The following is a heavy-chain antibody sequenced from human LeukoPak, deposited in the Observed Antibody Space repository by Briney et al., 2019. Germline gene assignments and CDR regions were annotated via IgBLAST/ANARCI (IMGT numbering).Heavy chain of an antibody. Sequence: GGSLRLSCEASGFIFDDYGMSWVRQAPGKGLEWVSDISWDSDNVVYADSVKGRFTISRDNAKNSLYLEMNSLRPEDTAFYYCAKDNELGIDFWGQGTLVTVSS. CDR2: ISWDSDNV. D-gene: IGHD3-16*01. CDR1: GFIFDDYG. CDR3: AKDNELGIDF. V-gene: IGHV3-9*01. J-gene: IGHJ4*02.